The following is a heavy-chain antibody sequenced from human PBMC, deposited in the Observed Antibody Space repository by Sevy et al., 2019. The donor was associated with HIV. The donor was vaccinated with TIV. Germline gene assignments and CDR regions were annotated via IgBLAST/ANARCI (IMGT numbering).Heavy chain of an antibody. D-gene: IGHD1-26*01. CDR3: AKDRIEGARKLDY. CDR1: GFTFGNYA. Sequence: GGSLRLSCAASGFTFGNYAMTWVRQAAGKGLEWVSSISGTGGTTYYADSVKGRFTISRDNSKNTLYIQMNSLRAEDTAVYYCAKDRIEGARKLDYWGQGTLVTVSS. V-gene: IGHV3-23*01. CDR2: ISGTGGTT. J-gene: IGHJ4*02.